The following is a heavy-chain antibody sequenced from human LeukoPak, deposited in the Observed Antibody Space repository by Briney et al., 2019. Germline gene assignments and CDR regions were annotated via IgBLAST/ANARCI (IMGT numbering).Heavy chain of an antibody. V-gene: IGHV3-13*01. CDR3: ARGNTRSWFDP. CDR1: GFTFSSYD. Sequence: PGGSLRLSCAASGFTFSSYDMHWVRQATGKGLEWVSAIGTAGDTYYPGSVKGRFTISRENAKNSLYLQMNSLRAGDTAVYYCARGNTRSWFDPWGQGTLVTVSS. J-gene: IGHJ5*02. CDR2: IGTAGDT.